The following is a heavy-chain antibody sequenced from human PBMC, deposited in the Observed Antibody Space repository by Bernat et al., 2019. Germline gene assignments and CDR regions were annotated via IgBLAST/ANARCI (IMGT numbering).Heavy chain of an antibody. CDR2: IYYSGST. D-gene: IGHD2/OR15-2a*01. CDR1: GGSISSSSYY. V-gene: IGHV4-39*01. J-gene: IGHJ4*02. CDR3: VRLLWPLYYFDY. Sequence: QLQLQESGPGLVKPSETLSLTCTVSGGSISSSSYYWGWIRQPPGKGLEWIGSIYYSGSTYYNPSLKSRVTISVDTSKNQFSLKLSSVTAADTAVYYCVRLLWPLYYFDYWGQGTLVTVSS.